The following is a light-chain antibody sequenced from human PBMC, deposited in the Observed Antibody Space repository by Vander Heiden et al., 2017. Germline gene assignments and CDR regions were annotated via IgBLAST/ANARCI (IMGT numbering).Light chain of an antibody. CDR1: RSLLHSNGYNY. CDR2: LGS. Sequence: EIVMTQSPLSLPVTAGETATISCTSSRSLLHSNGYNYLDWYLQKPGQSPQLLIYLGSNRASGVPERFSGSGSGTDFTLKISRVEAEDVGVYYCMQALQSPLTFGGGTKVEIK. CDR3: MQALQSPLT. J-gene: IGKJ4*01. V-gene: IGKV2-28*01.